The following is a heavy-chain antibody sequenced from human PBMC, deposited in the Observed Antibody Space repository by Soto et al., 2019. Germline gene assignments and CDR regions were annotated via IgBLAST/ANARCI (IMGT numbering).Heavy chain of an antibody. CDR3: ARDPGKVVPGPHGYYFDY. CDR1: GDSVSSSSAA. Sequence: PSQTLSLTCAISGDSVSSSSAAWTWIRQSPSRGLEWLGRTYYRSRWYNDYAVSVKSRISITPDTSKNQFSLQLNSVTPDDTAEYYCARDPGKVVPGPHGYYFDYWGQGTLVNVSS. CDR2: TYYRSRWYN. V-gene: IGHV6-1*01. D-gene: IGHD6-19*01. J-gene: IGHJ4*02.